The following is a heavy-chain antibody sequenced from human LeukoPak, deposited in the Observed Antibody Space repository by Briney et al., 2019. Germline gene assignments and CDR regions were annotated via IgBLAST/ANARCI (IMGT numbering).Heavy chain of an antibody. J-gene: IGHJ5*02. CDR1: GFTFSSYD. V-gene: IGHV3-23*01. CDR2: VTGSGGTP. Sequence: PGGSLRLSCAASGFTFSSYDMSWVRQAPGKGLEWVSSVTGSGGTPKYADSVKGRFTVSRDNSKNTLYLQMSNLRVEDTATYYCAKGLRYSNKWYSWFDPWGQGTPVTVSS. D-gene: IGHD5-12*01. CDR3: AKGLRYSNKWYSWFDP.